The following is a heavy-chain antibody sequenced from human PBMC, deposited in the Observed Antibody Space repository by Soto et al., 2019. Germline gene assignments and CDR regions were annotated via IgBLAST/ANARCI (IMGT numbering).Heavy chain of an antibody. V-gene: IGHV3-23*01. Sequence: GGSLRLSCAASGFIFENFGISWVRQAPGKGLEWISSTSGSGFKKYYADSVKGRFTISRDNSKSTVYLELNNLSAEDTAVYHCAKNQGVELVPLATVDWFDPWGQGSVVTVSS. J-gene: IGHJ5*02. D-gene: IGHD1-26*01. CDR2: TSGSGFKK. CDR1: GFIFENFG. CDR3: AKNQGVELVPLATVDWFDP.